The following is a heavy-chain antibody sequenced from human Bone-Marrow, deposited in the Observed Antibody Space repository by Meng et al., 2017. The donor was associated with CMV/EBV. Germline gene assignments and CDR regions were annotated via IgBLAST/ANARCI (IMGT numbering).Heavy chain of an antibody. CDR3: ARDRPHYYDDNDRGFDI. J-gene: IGHJ3*02. CDR1: GVILSDHW. V-gene: IGHV3-7*01. D-gene: IGHD3-22*01. CDR2: INQDGGER. Sequence: GGSLRLSCTGSGVILSDHWMTWIRQAPGKGLECVTNINQDGGERHYVDSVKGRFTISRDNAKNSLYSQMNSLRIEDTAVYYCARDRPHYYDDNDRGFDIWGQGTMVTVSS.